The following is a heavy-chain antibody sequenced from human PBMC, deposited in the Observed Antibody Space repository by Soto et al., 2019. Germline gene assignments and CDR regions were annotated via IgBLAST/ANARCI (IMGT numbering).Heavy chain of an antibody. CDR1: GGSISRSSYY. J-gene: IGHJ4*02. CDR3: ATLWFGAADY. V-gene: IGHV4-39*01. CDR2: IYYSGST. Sequence: QLQLQESGPGLVKPSETLSLTCTVSGGSISRSSYYWGWIRQPPGKGLEWIGSIYYSGSTHYNPSLKIPVTITADTSKNQFSLKLSSVTAADTAVYYCATLWFGAADYWGQGTLVTVSS. D-gene: IGHD3-10*01.